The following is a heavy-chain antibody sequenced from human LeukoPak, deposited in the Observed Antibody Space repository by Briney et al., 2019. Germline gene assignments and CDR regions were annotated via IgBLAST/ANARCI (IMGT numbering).Heavy chain of an antibody. CDR1: GFTFSSYA. V-gene: IGHV3-30-3*01. Sequence: GGSLRLSCAASGFTFSSYAMHWVRQAPGKGLEWVAVISYDGSNKYYADSVKGRFTISRDNSKNTLYLQMNSRRAEDTAVYYCARTWSGHFDYWGQGTLVTVSS. D-gene: IGHD3-3*01. CDR3: ARTWSGHFDY. CDR2: ISYDGSNK. J-gene: IGHJ4*02.